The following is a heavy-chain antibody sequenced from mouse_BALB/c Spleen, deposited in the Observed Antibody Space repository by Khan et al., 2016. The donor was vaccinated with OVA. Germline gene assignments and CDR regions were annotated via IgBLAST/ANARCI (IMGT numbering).Heavy chain of an antibody. V-gene: IGHV1S136*01. CDR1: GYTFTSYV. J-gene: IGHJ2*01. CDR3: ARNYRYDVYFDY. CDR2: IYPYNDDT. D-gene: IGHD2-14*01. Sequence: VQLQQSGPELVKPGASVKMSCKASGYTFTSYVIHWVKQKPGQGLEWIGYIYPYNDDTKSNEKFKGKATLTSDKSSSTAYMELRSLTSEDSAVYYRARNYRYDVYFDYWGQGTTLTVSS.